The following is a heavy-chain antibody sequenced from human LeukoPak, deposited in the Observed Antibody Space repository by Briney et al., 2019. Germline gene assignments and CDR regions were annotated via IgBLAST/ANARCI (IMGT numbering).Heavy chain of an antibody. Sequence: MSSETLSLTCTVSGGSISSYYWSWIRQPPGKGLEWIGYIYYSGSTNYNPSLKSRVTISVDTSKNQFSLKLSSVTAADTAVYYCARYIGDYGDYGEGYFDYWGQGTLVTVSS. V-gene: IGHV4-59*01. D-gene: IGHD4-17*01. J-gene: IGHJ4*02. CDR3: ARYIGDYGDYGEGYFDY. CDR2: IYYSGST. CDR1: GGSISSYY.